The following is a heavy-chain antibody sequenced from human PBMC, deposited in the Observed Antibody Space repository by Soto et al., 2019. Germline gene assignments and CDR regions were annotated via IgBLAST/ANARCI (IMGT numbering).Heavy chain of an antibody. J-gene: IGHJ6*02. V-gene: IGHV1-69*13. CDR1: GGTFSSYA. CDR3: ARETGIFAEAGEPNLYYYSGMDV. D-gene: IGHD6-13*01. Sequence: SVKVSCKASGGTFSSYAISWVRQAPGQVLEWMGGIIPIFGTANYAQKFQGRVPITADESTSPAYMELSSLRSEDTAVYYCARETGIFAEAGEPNLYYYSGMDVWGQGTTATVSS. CDR2: IIPIFGTA.